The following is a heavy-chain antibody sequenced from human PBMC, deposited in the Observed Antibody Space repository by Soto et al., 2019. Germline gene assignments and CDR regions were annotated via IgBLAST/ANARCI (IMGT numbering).Heavy chain of an antibody. CDR1: GFTFSSYA. CDR3: ARDPDDGYYFDY. D-gene: IGHD3-16*01. CDR2: ISYDGSNK. J-gene: IGHJ4*02. V-gene: IGHV3-30-3*01. Sequence: QVQLVESGGGVVQPGRSLRLSCAASGFTFSSYAMHWVRQAPGKGLEWVAVISYDGSNKYYADSVKGRFTISRDNSKNTLYLQMSSLRAEDTAVYYCARDPDDGYYFDYWGQGTLVTVSS.